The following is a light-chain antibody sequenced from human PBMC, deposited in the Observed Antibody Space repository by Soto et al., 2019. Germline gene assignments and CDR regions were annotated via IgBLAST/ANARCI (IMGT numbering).Light chain of an antibody. CDR3: QSYDNDQSGPVL. Sequence: QSVLTQPPSVSGAPGQRVTISCTGTSSNIGAYYDVQWYQHLPGTAPKLLIYGNDNRPSGVPDRFSASKSGASASLAITGLQPEDEGDYYCQSYDNDQSGPVLFGGGTKVTVL. CDR1: SSNIGAYYD. CDR2: GND. J-gene: IGLJ2*01. V-gene: IGLV1-40*01.